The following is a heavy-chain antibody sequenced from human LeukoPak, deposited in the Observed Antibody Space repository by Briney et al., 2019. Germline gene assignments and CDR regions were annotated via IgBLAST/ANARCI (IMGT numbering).Heavy chain of an antibody. J-gene: IGHJ3*02. CDR1: GGSISSSTYY. Sequence: SETLSLTCTVSGGSISSSTYYWGWIRQPPGKGLEWIGSIFYSGNTYYNPSLKSRVTISVDTSKSQFSLKLSSVTAADTAVYYCAREWGTGEGAFDIWGQGTMVTVSS. V-gene: IGHV4-39*02. D-gene: IGHD7-27*01. CDR2: IFYSGNT. CDR3: AREWGTGEGAFDI.